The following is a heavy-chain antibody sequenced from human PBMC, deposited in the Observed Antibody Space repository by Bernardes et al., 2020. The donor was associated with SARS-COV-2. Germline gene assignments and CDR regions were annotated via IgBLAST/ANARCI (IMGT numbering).Heavy chain of an antibody. Sequence: SVKVSCKASGDTFTSYACSWVRQAPGQGLEWMGRIIPRSGSTNYAQNFQGRVTITADESSSTAYMELSSLRSEDTALYYCAREPIAARPGIWFDPWGQGTLVTVSS. CDR2: IIPRSGST. CDR3: AREPIAARPGIWFDP. J-gene: IGHJ5*02. D-gene: IGHD6-6*01. V-gene: IGHV1-69*13. CDR1: GDTFTSYA.